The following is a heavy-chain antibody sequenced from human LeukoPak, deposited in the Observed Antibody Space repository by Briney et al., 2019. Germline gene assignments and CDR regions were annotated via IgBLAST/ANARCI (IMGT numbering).Heavy chain of an antibody. D-gene: IGHD6-13*01. Sequence: GGSLRLSCAASGFTFSSYGMHWVRQAPGKGLEWVAFIRYDGSNKYYADSVKGRFTISRDNSKNTLYLQMNSLRAEDTAVYYCAKDLIAAAGTGGNWFDPRGQGTLVTVSS. V-gene: IGHV3-30*02. CDR3: AKDLIAAAGTGGNWFDP. CDR2: IRYDGSNK. J-gene: IGHJ5*02. CDR1: GFTFSSYG.